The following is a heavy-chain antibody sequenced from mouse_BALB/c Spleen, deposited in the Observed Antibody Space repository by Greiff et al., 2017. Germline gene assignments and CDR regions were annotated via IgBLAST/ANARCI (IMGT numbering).Heavy chain of an antibody. V-gene: IGHV2-6-5*01. CDR3: AKHNGFYYYGSSHYYAMDY. J-gene: IGHJ4*01. CDR2: IWGGGST. D-gene: IGHD1-1*01. Sequence: VNVVESGPGLVAPSQSLSITCTVSGFSLTDYGVSWIRQPPGKGLEWLGVIWGGGSTYYNSALKSRLSISKDNSKSQVFLKMNSLQTDDTAMYSCAKHNGFYYYGSSHYYAMDYWGQGTSVTVSS. CDR1: GFSLTDYG.